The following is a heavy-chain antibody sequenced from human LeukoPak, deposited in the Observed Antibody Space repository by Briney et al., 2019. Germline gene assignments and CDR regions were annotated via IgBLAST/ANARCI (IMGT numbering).Heavy chain of an antibody. CDR2: LSGSGYNT. J-gene: IGHJ4*02. Sequence: HSGGSLRLSCAASGFTFSSHALSWVRQAPGKGLEWVSSLSGSGYNTYYADSVKGRFTISRDNSKNTVYLQMNSLRAGDTAVYYCAKDPYGTRYFDYWGQGTLVTVSS. CDR3: AKDPYGTRYFDY. D-gene: IGHD2-2*01. CDR1: GFTFSSHA. V-gene: IGHV3-23*01.